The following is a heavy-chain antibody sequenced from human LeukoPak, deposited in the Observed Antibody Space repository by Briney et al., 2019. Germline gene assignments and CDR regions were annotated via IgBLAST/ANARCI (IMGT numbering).Heavy chain of an antibody. V-gene: IGHV1-2*06. CDR2: INPNSGGT. Sequence: ASVKVSCKDSGYTFTGYYMHWVRQAPGQGLEWMGRINPNSGGTNYAQKFQGRVTMTRDTSISTAYMELSRLRSDDTAVYYCANDIGYCSGGSCYYYYFDYWGQGTLVTVSS. D-gene: IGHD2-15*01. J-gene: IGHJ4*02. CDR1: GYTFTGYY. CDR3: ANDIGYCSGGSCYYYYFDY.